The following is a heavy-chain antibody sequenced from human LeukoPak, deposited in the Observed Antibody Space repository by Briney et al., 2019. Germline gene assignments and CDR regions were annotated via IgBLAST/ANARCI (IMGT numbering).Heavy chain of an antibody. Sequence: PGGSLRLSCAASGFTFSSYGMHWVRQAPGKGLERVAVISYDGSNKYYADSVKGRFTISRDNSKNTLYLQMNSLRAEDTAVYYCAKIRGYGDYYDAFDIWGQGTMVTVSS. V-gene: IGHV3-30*18. CDR2: ISYDGSNK. D-gene: IGHD4-17*01. J-gene: IGHJ3*02. CDR3: AKIRGYGDYYDAFDI. CDR1: GFTFSSYG.